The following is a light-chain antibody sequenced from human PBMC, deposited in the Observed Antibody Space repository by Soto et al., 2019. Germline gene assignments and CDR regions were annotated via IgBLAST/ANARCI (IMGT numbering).Light chain of an antibody. CDR1: QSVSRY. J-gene: IGKJ4*01. Sequence: EIVFTQSPATLSLSPGERATLSCRASQSVSRYLAWYQQKPGQAPRLVIYDTSNTATGIPARFSGSGSGTDFTLTISSLEPEDFAVYYCQQRSNWPTFGGGTKVDIK. CDR2: DTS. CDR3: QQRSNWPT. V-gene: IGKV3-11*01.